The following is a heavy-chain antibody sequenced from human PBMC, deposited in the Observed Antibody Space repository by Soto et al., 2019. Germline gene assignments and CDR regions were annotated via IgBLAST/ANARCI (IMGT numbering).Heavy chain of an antibody. J-gene: IGHJ4*02. CDR2: ISYDGSNT. D-gene: IGHD3-22*01. CDR1: GFTFSSYG. V-gene: IGHV3-30*18. CDR3: AKDTYYYDSTGYYVFDY. Sequence: GGSLRLSCAASGFTFSSYGMHWVRQAPGKGLEWVAHISYDGSNTNYAESVKGRFTISRDNSKNTLDLQMNSLRAEDTAVYYCAKDTYYYDSTGYYVFDYWGQGTLVTVSS.